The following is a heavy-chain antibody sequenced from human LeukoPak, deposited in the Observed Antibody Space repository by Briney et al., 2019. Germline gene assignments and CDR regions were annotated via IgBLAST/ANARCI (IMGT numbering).Heavy chain of an antibody. J-gene: IGHJ4*02. V-gene: IGHV3-21*01. CDR3: ARLTTTVTTPFDY. Sequence: GGSLRLSCAASGFTFSSYSMNRVRQAPGKGLEWVSSISSSSSYIYYADSVKGRFTISRDNAKNSLYLQMNSLRAEDTAVYYCARLTTTVTTPFDYWGQGTLVTVSS. CDR1: GFTFSSYS. CDR2: ISSSSSYI. D-gene: IGHD4-17*01.